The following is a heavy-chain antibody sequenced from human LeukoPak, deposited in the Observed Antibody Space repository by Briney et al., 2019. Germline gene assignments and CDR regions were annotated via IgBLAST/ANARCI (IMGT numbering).Heavy chain of an antibody. Sequence: PSETLSLTCNVSGDSISSYYWSWIRQPPGKGLEWIGNIYYSGSTNYNPSLKSRVTMSVDTSKDQFSLKLSSVTAADTAVYYCARYYYDSSAYAIDYWGQGTLVTVSS. CDR2: IYYSGST. D-gene: IGHD3-22*01. CDR3: ARYYYDSSAYAIDY. CDR1: GDSISSYY. V-gene: IGHV4-59*01. J-gene: IGHJ4*02.